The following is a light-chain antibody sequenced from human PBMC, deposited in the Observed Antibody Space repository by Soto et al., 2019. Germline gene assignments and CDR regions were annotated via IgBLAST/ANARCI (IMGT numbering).Light chain of an antibody. CDR2: GAS. CDR3: QQYDTSPPLT. Sequence: EIVLTQSSGTLSLSPGDRATLSCRASQSVTSNYLAWYQQKPGQAPRLRLYGASRRAIGIPDRFSGSGSGTDFTLTISRLEPEDFAVYYCQQYDTSPPLTFGGGTKVEIK. V-gene: IGKV3-20*01. J-gene: IGKJ4*01. CDR1: QSVTSNY.